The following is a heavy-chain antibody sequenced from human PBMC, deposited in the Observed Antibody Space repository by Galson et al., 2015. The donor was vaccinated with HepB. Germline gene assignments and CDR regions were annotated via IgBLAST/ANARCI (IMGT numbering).Heavy chain of an antibody. D-gene: IGHD3-22*01. CDR3: ARVGVGYYDSSGYYKYYFDY. Sequence: SVKVSCKASGGTFSSYAISWVRQAPGQGLEWMGGIIPIFGTANYAQKFQGRVTITADESTSTAYMELSSLRSEDTAVYYCARVGVGYYDSSGYYKYYFDYWGQGTLVTVSS. CDR2: IIPIFGTA. J-gene: IGHJ4*02. CDR1: GGTFSSYA. V-gene: IGHV1-69*13.